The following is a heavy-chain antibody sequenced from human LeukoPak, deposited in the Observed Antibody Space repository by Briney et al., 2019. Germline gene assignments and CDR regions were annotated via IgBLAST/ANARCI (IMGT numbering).Heavy chain of an antibody. Sequence: GGSLRLSCAASGFTFSDYYMSWIRQAPGKGLEWVSYISSSGSTIYYADSVKGRFTISRDNAKNSLYLQMNSLRAEDTAVYYCAKRSSTSSGYFDFWGRGTLVTVSS. CDR3: AKRSSTSSGYFDF. CDR1: GFTFSDYY. D-gene: IGHD3-22*01. V-gene: IGHV3-11*01. J-gene: IGHJ4*02. CDR2: ISSSGSTI.